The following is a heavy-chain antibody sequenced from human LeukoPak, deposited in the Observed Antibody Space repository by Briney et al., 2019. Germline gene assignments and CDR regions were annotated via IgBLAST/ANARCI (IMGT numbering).Heavy chain of an antibody. CDR1: GFTFSSYS. CDR2: ISSSSSTI. V-gene: IGHV3-48*01. J-gene: IGHJ4*02. CDR3: AREVYDFWSGFDY. D-gene: IGHD3-3*01. Sequence: QPGRSLRLSCAASGFTFSSYSMNWVRQASGKGLEWVSYISSSSSTIYYADSVKGRFTISRDNAKNSLYLQMNSLRAEDTAVYYCAREVYDFWSGFDYWGQGTLVTVSS.